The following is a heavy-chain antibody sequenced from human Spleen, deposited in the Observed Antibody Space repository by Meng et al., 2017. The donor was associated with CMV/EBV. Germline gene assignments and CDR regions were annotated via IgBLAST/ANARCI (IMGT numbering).Heavy chain of an antibody. J-gene: IGHJ4*02. CDR2: INNSGST. D-gene: IGHD6-13*01. Sequence: VQLQEGGAGRLMPSWTLYRTWAVYGGSCSVYYWSWIRQPPGKGLEWIGVINNSGSTNYNPSLKSRVTISVDTSKNQFSLKLSSVTAADTAVYYCARGQGYSSSWSWLDYWGQGTLVTVSS. CDR1: GGSCSVYY. CDR3: ARGQGYSSSWSWLDY. V-gene: IGHV4-34*01.